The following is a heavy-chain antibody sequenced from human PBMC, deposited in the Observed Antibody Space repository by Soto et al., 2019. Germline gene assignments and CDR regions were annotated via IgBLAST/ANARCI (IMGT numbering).Heavy chain of an antibody. CDR1: GFTVSTYS. J-gene: IGHJ6*02. CDR3: ARYDSSGYYWPYYYYGMDV. CDR2: ISSSSSYI. D-gene: IGHD3-22*01. Sequence: GGSLRLSCAAPGFTVSTYSMNWVRQAPGKGLDWVSSISSSSSYIYYADSVKGRFTISRDNAKNSLYLQMNSLRAEDTAVYYCARYDSSGYYWPYYYYGMDVWGQGTTVTVSS. V-gene: IGHV3-21*01.